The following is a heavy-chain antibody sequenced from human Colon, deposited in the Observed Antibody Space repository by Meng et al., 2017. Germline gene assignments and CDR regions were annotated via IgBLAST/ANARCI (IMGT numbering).Heavy chain of an antibody. CDR2: TYYRSKWYN. D-gene: IGHD6-19*01. CDR3: ARGYSSGEDAFDI. J-gene: IGHJ3*02. V-gene: IGHV6-1*01. Sequence: QNRSLTGAISGDSVSSNSAAWNWIRQAPSRGLEWLGRTYYRSKWYNDYAVSVKSRITINPDTSKNQFSLQLNSVTPEDTAVYYCARGYSSGEDAFDIWGQGTMVTVSS. CDR1: GDSVSSNSAA.